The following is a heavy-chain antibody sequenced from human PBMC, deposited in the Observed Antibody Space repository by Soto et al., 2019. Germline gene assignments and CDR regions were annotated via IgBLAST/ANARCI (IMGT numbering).Heavy chain of an antibody. J-gene: IGHJ4*02. CDR2: INAGNGNT. CDR1: GYTFTSYA. CDR3: ARGERDYGDYFHIY. D-gene: IGHD4-17*01. V-gene: IGHV1-3*01. Sequence: QVQLVQSGAEVKKPGASVKVSCKASGYTFTSYAMHWVRQAPGQRLEWMGWINAGNGNTKYSQKFQGRVTITRDTSASTAYMELSSLRSEDTAVYCCARGERDYGDYFHIYWGQGTLVTVSS.